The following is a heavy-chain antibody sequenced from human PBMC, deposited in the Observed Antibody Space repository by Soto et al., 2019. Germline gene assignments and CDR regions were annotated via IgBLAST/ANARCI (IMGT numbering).Heavy chain of an antibody. V-gene: IGHV3-30*18. D-gene: IGHD4-17*01. CDR1: GFTFNSHG. Sequence: QVQLVESGGGVVRPGRSLRLSCTASGFTFNSHGMHWVRQAPGKGLEWVAGLSYDGINKFYLDSVKGRFTISRDNAKNTVYLQMNSLRADDTALYFCVKPIWGGTVTSDFQHWGQGTLVSVSS. CDR3: VKPIWGGTVTSDFQH. CDR2: LSYDGINK. J-gene: IGHJ1*01.